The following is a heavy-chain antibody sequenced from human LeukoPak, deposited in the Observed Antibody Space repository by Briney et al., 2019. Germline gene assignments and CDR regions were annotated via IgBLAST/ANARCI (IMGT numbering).Heavy chain of an antibody. Sequence: GGSLRLSCAASGFTFSSYSMNWVRQAPGKGLEWVSYISSSGSTIYYADSVKGRFTISRDNAKNSLYLQMNSLRAEDTAVYYCARDRSSNIVVVPAATEYAFDIWGQGTMVTVSS. V-gene: IGHV3-48*04. CDR1: GFTFSSYS. D-gene: IGHD2-2*01. CDR3: ARDRSSNIVVVPAATEYAFDI. CDR2: ISSSGSTI. J-gene: IGHJ3*02.